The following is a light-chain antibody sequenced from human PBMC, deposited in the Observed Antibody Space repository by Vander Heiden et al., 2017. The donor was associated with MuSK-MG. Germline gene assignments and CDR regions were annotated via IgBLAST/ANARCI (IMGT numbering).Light chain of an antibody. CDR2: RNY. CDR3: AVWDDSLNGPV. Sequence: QSVLTQPPSASGTPGQRVTISCSGSSSNIGGNYVNWYQQLPGTAPKLLIYRNYQRPSGVPGRFSGSKSGTSASLAISGLRSDDETDYYCAVWDDSLNGPVFGGGTKLTVL. J-gene: IGLJ3*02. CDR1: SSNIGGNY. V-gene: IGLV1-47*01.